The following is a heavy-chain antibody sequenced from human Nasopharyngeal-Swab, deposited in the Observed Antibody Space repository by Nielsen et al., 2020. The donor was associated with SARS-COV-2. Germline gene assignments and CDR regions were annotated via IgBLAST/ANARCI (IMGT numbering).Heavy chain of an antibody. CDR2: ITAGNGNT. D-gene: IGHD6-13*01. J-gene: IGHJ4*02. Sequence: WVRQAPGQRLEWMGWITAGNGNTQYSQKFHDRLTLTSDTSANTAYMDLSSLRSGDTAVYYCVRDDGSSWLLDKWGQGTLVTVSS. V-gene: IGHV1-3*01. CDR3: VRDDGSSWLLDK.